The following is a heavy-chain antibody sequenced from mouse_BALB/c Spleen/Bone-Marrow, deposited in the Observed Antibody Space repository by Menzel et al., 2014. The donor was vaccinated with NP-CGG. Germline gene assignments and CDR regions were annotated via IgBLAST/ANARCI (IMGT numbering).Heavy chain of an antibody. CDR2: MWAGGST. J-gene: IGHJ4*01. CDR3: ARGSYFYSMDY. V-gene: IGHV2-9*02. Sequence: VMLVESGPGLVSPSQSLSITCTISGFSLASYGVHWVRQPPGKGLEWLGVMWAGGSTNYNSALMSKLSIRKDNSESQVFLKMNSLQTHDTAMYYCARGSYFYSMDYWGQGTSVTVSS. CDR1: GFSLASYG.